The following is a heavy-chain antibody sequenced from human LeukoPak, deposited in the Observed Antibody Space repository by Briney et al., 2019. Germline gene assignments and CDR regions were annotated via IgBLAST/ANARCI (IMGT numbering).Heavy chain of an antibody. D-gene: IGHD1-26*01. J-gene: IGHJ4*02. V-gene: IGHV3-9*01. Sequence: GRSLRLSCAASGFTFDDYAMHWVRQAPGKGLEWVSGISWNSGSIGYADSVKGRFTISRDNAKNSLYLQMNSLRAEDTAVYYCARASGSYQVFDYWGQGTLVTVSS. CDR2: ISWNSGSI. CDR3: ARASGSYQVFDY. CDR1: GFTFDDYA.